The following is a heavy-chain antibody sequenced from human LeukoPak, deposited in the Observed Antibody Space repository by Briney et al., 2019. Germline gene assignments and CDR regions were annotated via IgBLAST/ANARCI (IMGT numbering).Heavy chain of an antibody. D-gene: IGHD6-13*01. CDR1: GFXFSSFA. CDR2: ISYDGSNK. CDR3: ARDQMISAAGLDY. J-gene: IGHJ4*02. V-gene: IGHV3-30-3*01. Sequence: GGSLRLSCTASGFXFSSFAMHWVRQAPGKGLEWMAVISYDGSNKYFADSVKGRFTISRDNSKNTLYLQMNSLRAEDTAVYYCARDQMISAAGLDYWGQGTLVTVSS.